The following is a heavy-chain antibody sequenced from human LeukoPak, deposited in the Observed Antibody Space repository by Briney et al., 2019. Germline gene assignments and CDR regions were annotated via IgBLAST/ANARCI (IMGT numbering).Heavy chain of an antibody. V-gene: IGHV3-21*01. Sequence: PGGSLRLSCAASGFTFSSYSMNWVRQAPGKGLEWVSSISSSSYIYYADSVKGRFTISRDNAKNSLYLQMNSLRAEDTAVYYCAKSVFDVGGPYWYFDLWGRGTLVTVSS. D-gene: IGHD3-10*02. CDR3: AKSVFDVGGPYWYFDL. CDR2: ISSSSYI. J-gene: IGHJ2*01. CDR1: GFTFSSYS.